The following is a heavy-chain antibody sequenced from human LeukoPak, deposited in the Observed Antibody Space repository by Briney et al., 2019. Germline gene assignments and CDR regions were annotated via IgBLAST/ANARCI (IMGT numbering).Heavy chain of an antibody. Sequence: GGSLRLSCAASGFTFSSYEMNWVRQAPGKGLEWVSYISSSGSTIYYADFVKGRFTISRDNAKNSLYLQMNSLRAEDTAVYYCARGRMDYYDSSGYYWGQGTLVTVSS. J-gene: IGHJ4*02. CDR2: ISSSGSTI. V-gene: IGHV3-48*03. CDR3: ARGRMDYYDSSGYY. D-gene: IGHD3-22*01. CDR1: GFTFSSYE.